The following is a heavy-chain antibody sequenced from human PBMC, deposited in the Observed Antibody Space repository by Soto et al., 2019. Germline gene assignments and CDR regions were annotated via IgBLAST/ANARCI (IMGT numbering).Heavy chain of an antibody. J-gene: IGHJ4*02. CDR2: IYWDDDK. CDR3: AHGSCFGADCYPNPYFDF. Sequence: QITLKESGPTLVKPTQTLTLTCTFSGFSLSTTEEGVGWIRQPPGKAPEWLALIYWDDDKRYSPSLKTRLTITKDASKHQVVLTVPTVDPVDTATYYCAHGSCFGADCYPNPYFDFWGQGILVTVSS. V-gene: IGHV2-5*02. D-gene: IGHD2-21*02. CDR1: GFSLSTTEEG.